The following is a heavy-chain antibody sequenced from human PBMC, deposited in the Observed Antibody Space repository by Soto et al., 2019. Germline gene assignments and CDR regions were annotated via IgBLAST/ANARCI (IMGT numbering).Heavy chain of an antibody. CDR2: VNHSGEA. D-gene: IGHD3-16*01. V-gene: IGHV4-34*01. J-gene: IGHJ5*02. CDR1: GWPFSNYY. Sequence: PXETLCLSCSVYGWPFSNYYRSWVRQPPGKGLEWIGEVNHSGEATYNPSLQSRITISLDTYNNQFSLKMTSMTAADTAIYFSKRAERFPRSSFDLSRQGTQVTVSS. CDR3: KRAERFPRSSFDL.